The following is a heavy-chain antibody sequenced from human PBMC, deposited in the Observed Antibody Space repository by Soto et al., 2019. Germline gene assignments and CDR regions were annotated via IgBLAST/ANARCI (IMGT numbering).Heavy chain of an antibody. V-gene: IGHV1-18*01. J-gene: IGHJ5*02. CDR1: GNTFTNFG. CDR3: ARVIPGAEAWFDP. CDR2: VSAYTDDP. Sequence: ASVKVSCKASGNTFTNFGVTWVRQAPGQGLEWMGWVSAYTDDPNYAQKFQGRVTMTIDTSTSTAYLDLRSLTSDDTAVYYCARVIPGAEAWFDPWGQGTLVTVSS. D-gene: IGHD2-2*01.